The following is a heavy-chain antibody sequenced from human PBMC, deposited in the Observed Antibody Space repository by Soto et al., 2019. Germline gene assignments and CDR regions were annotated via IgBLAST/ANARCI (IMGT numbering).Heavy chain of an antibody. CDR3: ARDRVAAPWYYFDN. V-gene: IGHV4-31*03. CDR2: ISHSGST. D-gene: IGHD6-19*01. J-gene: IGHJ4*02. Sequence: PSETLSLTCTVSGGSISSGRSYWTWIRQHPGKGLEWIGYISHSGSTYYNPSLKSRITISADTSKNQFSLKLSSVTAADTAVYYCARDRVAAPWYYFDNWGQGILVTVSS. CDR1: GGSISSGRSY.